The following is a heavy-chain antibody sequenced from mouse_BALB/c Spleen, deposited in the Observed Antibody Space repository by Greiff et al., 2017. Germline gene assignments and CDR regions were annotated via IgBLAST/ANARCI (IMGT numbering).Heavy chain of an antibody. CDR3: EREITTPYAMDY. D-gene: IGHD2-4*01. J-gene: IGHJ4*01. CDR1: GFTFSSYA. V-gene: IGHV5-6-5*01. Sequence: EVKLMESGGGLVKPGGSLKLSCAASGFTFSSYAMSWVRQTPEKRLEWVASISSGGSTYYPDSVKGRFTISRDNARNILYLQMSSLRSEDTAMYYCEREITTPYAMDYWGQGTTLTVSS. CDR2: ISSGGST.